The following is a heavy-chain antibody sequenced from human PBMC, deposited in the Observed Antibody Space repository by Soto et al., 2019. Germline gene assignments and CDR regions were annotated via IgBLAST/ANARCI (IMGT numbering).Heavy chain of an antibody. V-gene: IGHV1-8*01. J-gene: IGHJ6*02. Sequence: ASVKVSCKASGYTFTSYDINWVRQATVQGLEWMGWMNPNSGNTGYAQKFQGRVTMTRNTSISTAYMELSSLRSEDTAVYYCARNTYYYDSSGYYFYYYGMDVWGQGPTVTVSS. CDR2: MNPNSGNT. CDR1: GYTFTSYD. D-gene: IGHD3-22*01. CDR3: ARNTYYYDSSGYYFYYYGMDV.